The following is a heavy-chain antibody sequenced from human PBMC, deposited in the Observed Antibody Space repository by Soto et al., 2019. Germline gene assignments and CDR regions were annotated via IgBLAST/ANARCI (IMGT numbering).Heavy chain of an antibody. Sequence: QVQLVESGGGLVKPGGSLRLSCAASGFTFGDYYMTWIRQAPGKGLEWVSLMGKRGTGIYYADSVKGRFTIFRDNAKNSLYLQMNSLRAEDTAMYYCARDLRAVGMASRFDPWGQGTLVTVSS. CDR3: ARDLRAVGMASRFDP. CDR1: GFTFGDYY. V-gene: IGHV3-11*01. D-gene: IGHD6-13*01. J-gene: IGHJ5*02. CDR2: MGKRGTGI.